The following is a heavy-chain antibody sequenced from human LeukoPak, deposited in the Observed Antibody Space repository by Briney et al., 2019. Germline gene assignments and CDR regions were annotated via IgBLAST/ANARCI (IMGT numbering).Heavy chain of an antibody. D-gene: IGHD3-3*01. V-gene: IGHV3-49*04. CDR2: IRSRTHGGTT. J-gene: IGHJ4*02. Sequence: GGPLRLSCTASGFTFGDYAMSWVRQAPGKGLEWVGFIRSRTHGGTTEFAAPVKDRFSISRDDSKRIAYLQMNSLKTEDTAVYYCTRDGIPETNWSGYYIDYWGQGTLVTVSS. CDR3: TRDGIPETNWSGYYIDY. CDR1: GFTFGDYA.